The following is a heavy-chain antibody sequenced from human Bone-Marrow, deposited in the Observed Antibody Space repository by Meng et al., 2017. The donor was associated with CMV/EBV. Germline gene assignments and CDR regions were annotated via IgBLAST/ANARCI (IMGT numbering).Heavy chain of an antibody. J-gene: IGHJ4*02. CDR2: IRWNSGRI. V-gene: IGHV3-9*01. CDR3: AKDLAGLAGPTPPYYFDY. CDR1: GFTFDDNA. D-gene: IGHD5-12*01. Sequence: GGSLRLSCAAAGFTFDDNAMHWVRQAQGKGLEGVSSIRWNSGRIGYADSVKGRFIISRDKGKNYMYLQMISLITEDTAVYYCAKDLAGLAGPTPPYYFDYWGQGTLVTVSS.